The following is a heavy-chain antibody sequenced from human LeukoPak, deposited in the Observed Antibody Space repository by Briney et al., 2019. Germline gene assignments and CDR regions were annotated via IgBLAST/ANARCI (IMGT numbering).Heavy chain of an antibody. V-gene: IGHV1-69*05. CDR2: IIPIFGTA. J-gene: IGHJ4*02. CDR1: GGTFSSYA. CDR3: ARDVKFYYDSSGYAPDC. D-gene: IGHD3-22*01. Sequence: GASVKVSCKASGGTFSSYAISWVRQAPGQGLEWMGGIIPIFGTANYAQKFQGRVTMTTDTSTSTAYMELRSLRADDTAVYYCARDVKFYYDSSGYAPDCWGQGTLVTVSS.